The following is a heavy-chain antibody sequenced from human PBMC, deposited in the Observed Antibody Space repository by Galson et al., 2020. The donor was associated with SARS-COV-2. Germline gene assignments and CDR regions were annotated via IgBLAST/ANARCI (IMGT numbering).Heavy chain of an antibody. J-gene: IGHJ4*02. CDR2: ISYDGSNK. CDR1: GFTFSSYA. D-gene: IGHD3-10*01. V-gene: IGHV3-30*01. Sequence: GGSLRLSCAASGFTFSSYAMHWVRQAPGKGLEWVAIISYDGSNKFYADSVKGRFTISRDNSKNTLYLQLNSLRAEDTAVFYCARDSGFYYKGAFDYWGQGTLVTVSS. CDR3: ARDSGFYYKGAFDY.